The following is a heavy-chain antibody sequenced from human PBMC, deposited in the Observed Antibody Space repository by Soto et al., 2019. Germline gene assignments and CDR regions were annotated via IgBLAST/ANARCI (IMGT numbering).Heavy chain of an antibody. J-gene: IGHJ4*02. CDR1: GYSFTSYW. V-gene: IGHV5-51*01. CDR3: ARVAYGSGSYRHLDY. Sequence: RGESLKISCKGSGYSFTSYWIGWVRQMPGKGLEWMGIIYPGDSDTRYSPSFQGQVTISADKSISTAYLQWSSLKASDTAMYYCARVAYGSGSYRHLDYWGQGTLVTVSS. CDR2: IYPGDSDT. D-gene: IGHD3-10*01.